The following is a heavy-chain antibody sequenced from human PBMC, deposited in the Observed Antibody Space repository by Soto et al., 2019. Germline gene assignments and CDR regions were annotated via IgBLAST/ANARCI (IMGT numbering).Heavy chain of an antibody. J-gene: IGHJ4*02. CDR1: GYTCTGYY. CDR2: INPNSGGT. D-gene: IGHD3-22*01. Sequence: RASVKVSCKASGYTCTGYYMHWVRQAPGQGLEWMGWINPNSGGTNYAQKFQGWVTMTRDTSISTAYMELSRLRSDDTAVYYCARVRYSPSYYYASSGYYDFDYWGQETLVTVSS. V-gene: IGHV1-2*04. CDR3: ARVRYSPSYYYASSGYYDFDY.